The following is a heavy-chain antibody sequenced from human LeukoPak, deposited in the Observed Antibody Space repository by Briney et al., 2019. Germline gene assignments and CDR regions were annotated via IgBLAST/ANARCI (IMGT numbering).Heavy chain of an antibody. J-gene: IGHJ4*02. CDR3: ARRYDWNYVYFDY. CDR2: IYYSGST. CDR1: GGSISSSSYY. V-gene: IGHV4-39*01. D-gene: IGHD1-7*01. Sequence: SETLSLTCTVSGGSISSSSYYWDWIRPPPGKGLEWIGSIYYSGSTYYNPSLKSRVTISVDTPENQFSLKLSSVTAAETAVYYCARRYDWNYVYFDYWGQGTLVTVSS.